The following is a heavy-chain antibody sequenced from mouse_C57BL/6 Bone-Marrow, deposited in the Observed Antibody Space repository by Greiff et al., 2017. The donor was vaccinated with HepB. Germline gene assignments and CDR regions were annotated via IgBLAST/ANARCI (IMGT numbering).Heavy chain of an antibody. CDR3: ASGGFPFAY. J-gene: IGHJ3*01. Sequence: QVQLQQPGAELVMPGASVKLSCKASGYTFTSYWVHWVKQRPGQGLEWIGEIDPSDSYTNYNQKFKGKSTLTVDKSSSTAYMQLSSLTSEDSAVYYCASGGFPFAYWGQGTLVTVSA. CDR2: IDPSDSYT. V-gene: IGHV1-69*01. CDR1: GYTFTSYW.